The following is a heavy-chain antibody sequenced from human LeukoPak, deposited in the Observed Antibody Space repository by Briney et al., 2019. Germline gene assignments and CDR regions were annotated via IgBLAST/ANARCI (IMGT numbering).Heavy chain of an antibody. J-gene: IGHJ6*03. V-gene: IGHV3-20*04. CDR2: INWNGGST. CDR3: ARVRYGYYYYYYMDV. D-gene: IGHD3-3*01. CDR1: GFTFDDYG. Sequence: PGGSLRLSCAASGFTFDDYGMSWVRQAPGKGLEWVSGINWNGGSTGYADSVKGRFTISRDNAKNSLYLQMNSLRAEDTALYYCARVRYGYYYYYYMDVWGKGTTVTVSS.